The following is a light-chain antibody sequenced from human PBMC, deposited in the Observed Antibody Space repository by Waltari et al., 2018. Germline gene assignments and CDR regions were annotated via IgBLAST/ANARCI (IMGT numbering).Light chain of an antibody. Sequence: SYVLTQPPSASVAPGKTARITCGGNNGGSKSVHWSQQKPGQAPLLVVYDDSARPSGIPDRFSASNSGNTATLTISRVENGDEADYYCQVWDTSSDRVVFGGGTKLTVL. CDR3: QVWDTSSDRVV. J-gene: IGLJ2*01. CDR2: DDS. CDR1: NGGSKS. V-gene: IGLV3-21*03.